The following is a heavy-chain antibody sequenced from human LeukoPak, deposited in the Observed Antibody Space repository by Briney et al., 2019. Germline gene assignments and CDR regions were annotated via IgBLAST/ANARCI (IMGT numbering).Heavy chain of an antibody. Sequence: ATVKVSCKASGYTFTSYYMHWVRQAPGQGLLWMGIINPSGGSTSYAQKFQGRVTMTRDTSTSTVYLELSSLRSEDTAVYYCASTVAGTSHYYYYGMDVWGQGTTVTVSS. D-gene: IGHD6-19*01. CDR3: ASTVAGTSHYYYYGMDV. CDR2: INPSGGST. V-gene: IGHV1-46*01. CDR1: GYTFTSYY. J-gene: IGHJ6*02.